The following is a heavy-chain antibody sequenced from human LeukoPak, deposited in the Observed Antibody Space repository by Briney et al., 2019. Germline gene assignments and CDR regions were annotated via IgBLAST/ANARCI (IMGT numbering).Heavy chain of an antibody. CDR2: LDREDGET. CDR1: GYTLTELS. D-gene: IGHD3-22*01. V-gene: IGHV1-24*01. CDR3: ATYYYDSSGYS. J-gene: IGHJ4*02. Sequence: ASVKVSCKFSGYTLTELSMHWVRQAPGKGLEWMEGLDREDGETIYAQKFQGRVTMAEDTSTDTAYMELSSLRSEDTAVYYCATYYYDSSGYSWGQGTLVTVSS.